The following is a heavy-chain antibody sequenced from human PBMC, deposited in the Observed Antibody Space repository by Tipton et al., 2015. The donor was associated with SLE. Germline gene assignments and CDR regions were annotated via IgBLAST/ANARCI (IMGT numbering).Heavy chain of an antibody. CDR1: GGSISSYY. Sequence: TLSLTCTVSGGSISSYYWSWIRQPPGKGLEWIGYIYYSGSTYYNPSLKSRVTISVDTSKNQFSPKLSSVTAADTAVYYCASQNGEGYCSGGSCPGDWGQGTLVTVSS. V-gene: IGHV4-59*12. D-gene: IGHD2-15*01. CDR3: ASQNGEGYCSGGSCPGD. CDR2: IYYSGST. J-gene: IGHJ4*02.